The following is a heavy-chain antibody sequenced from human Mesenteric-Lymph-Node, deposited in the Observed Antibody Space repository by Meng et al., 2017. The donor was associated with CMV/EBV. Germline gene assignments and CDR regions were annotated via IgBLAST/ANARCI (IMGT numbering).Heavy chain of an antibody. D-gene: IGHD6-13*01. Sequence: GGSLRLSCAASGFTFSDYYMSWIRQAPGKGLEWVSYISSSGSTIYYADSVKGRFTISRDKSTNTLHLQMNSLRAEDTAVYYCAKGNGGSSSSWRLGYFDNWGHGTLVTVSS. CDR1: GFTFSDYY. V-gene: IGHV3-11*01. CDR2: ISSSGSTI. J-gene: IGHJ4*01. CDR3: AKGNGGSSSSWRLGYFDN.